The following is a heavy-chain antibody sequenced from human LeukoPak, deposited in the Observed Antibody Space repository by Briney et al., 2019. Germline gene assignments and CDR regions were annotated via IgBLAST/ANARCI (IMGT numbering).Heavy chain of an antibody. V-gene: IGHV4-59*08. J-gene: IGHJ4*02. Sequence: SETLSLTRSISGGALNSHYWSWIRQSPGKGLEWIAYIHYSGRTDYSPSLKSRVAISLDTSKTQVSLTMISVTAADTAVYYCATLRGSATAVFDTWGLGTRVTVSS. CDR2: IHYSGRT. CDR3: ATLRGSATAVFDT. CDR1: GGALNSHY. D-gene: IGHD2-21*02.